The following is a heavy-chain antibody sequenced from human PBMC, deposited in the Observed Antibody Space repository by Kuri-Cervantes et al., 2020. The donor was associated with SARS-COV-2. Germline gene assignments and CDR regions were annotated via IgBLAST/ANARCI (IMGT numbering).Heavy chain of an antibody. Sequence: LRLSCAVYGGSFSGYYWSWIRQPPGKGLEWIGEINHSGSTNYNPSLKSRVTISVDTSKNQFSLKLCSVAAAATAVYYCARSRRVWFDPWGQGTLVTVSS. CDR3: ARSRRVWFDP. CDR1: GGSFSGYY. J-gene: IGHJ5*02. D-gene: IGHD1-14*01. CDR2: INHSGST. V-gene: IGHV4-34*01.